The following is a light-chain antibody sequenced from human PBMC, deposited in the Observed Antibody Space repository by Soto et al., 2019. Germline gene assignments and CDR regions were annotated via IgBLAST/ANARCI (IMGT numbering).Light chain of an antibody. CDR1: SSDIGAGYD. Sequence: QSVLTQPPSVSGAPGQRVTISCTGSSSDIGAGYDVHWYQQLPGTAPKLLIYGNINRPSGVPDRFSGSKSGTSASLAITGLXAEDEADYYCQSHDSSLSGYVFGTGTKVTVL. V-gene: IGLV1-40*01. CDR3: QSHDSSLSGYV. CDR2: GNI. J-gene: IGLJ1*01.